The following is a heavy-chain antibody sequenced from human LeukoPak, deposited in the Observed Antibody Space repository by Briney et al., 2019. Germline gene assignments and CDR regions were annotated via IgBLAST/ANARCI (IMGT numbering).Heavy chain of an antibody. CDR3: ARVAGYSYGYVSDY. Sequence: PSETLSLTCAVYGGSFSGYYWSWIRQPPGKGLEWIGEINHSGSTNYNPSLKSRVTISVDTSKNQFSLKLSSVTAADTAVYYCARVAGYSYGYVSDYWGQGTLVTVSS. J-gene: IGHJ4*02. CDR2: INHSGST. D-gene: IGHD5-18*01. CDR1: GGSFSGYY. V-gene: IGHV4-34*01.